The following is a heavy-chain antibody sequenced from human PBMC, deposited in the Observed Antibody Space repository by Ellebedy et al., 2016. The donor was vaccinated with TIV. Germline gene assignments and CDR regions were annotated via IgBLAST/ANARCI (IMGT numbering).Heavy chain of an antibody. CDR2: IDNNGGSA. D-gene: IGHD5-12*01. V-gene: IGHV3-64D*09. Sequence: PGGSLRLSCSASGFTFSMYAMHWVRQAPGKGLEYVSSIDNNGGSASYSDSVRGRFTISRDNSKNTLYLQSSSLRAEDTAVYYCVKDVAWDFDYWGQGTLVTVSS. CDR3: VKDVAWDFDY. CDR1: GFTFSMYA. J-gene: IGHJ4*02.